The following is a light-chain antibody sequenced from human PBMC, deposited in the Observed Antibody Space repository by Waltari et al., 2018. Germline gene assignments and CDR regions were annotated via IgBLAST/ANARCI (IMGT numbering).Light chain of an antibody. V-gene: IGKV3-15*01. Sequence: DIVMTQSPATLSVSPGERATLSCRASQSVSSNLAWYQQKPGQAPRLLIYGASTSATGIPARFSGSGSGTEFTLTISSMQSEDFAVYYCQQYNNWPQTFGQGTKLEIK. CDR1: QSVSSN. J-gene: IGKJ2*01. CDR2: GAS. CDR3: QQYNNWPQT.